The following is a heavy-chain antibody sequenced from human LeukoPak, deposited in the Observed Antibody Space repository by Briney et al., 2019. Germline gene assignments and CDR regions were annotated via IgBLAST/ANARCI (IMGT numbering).Heavy chain of an antibody. CDR3: ARGSSYCSSTSRPYYYYGMDV. D-gene: IGHD2-2*01. CDR2: MNPNSGNT. J-gene: IGHJ6*02. Sequence: ASVKVSCKASGYTFTSYDINWVRQAPGQGLEWMGWMNPNSGNTGYAQKFQGRVTMTRNTSISTAYMELSSLRSEDTAVYYCARGSSYCSSTSRPYYYYGMDVWGQGTTVTVSS. V-gene: IGHV1-8*01. CDR1: GYTFTSYD.